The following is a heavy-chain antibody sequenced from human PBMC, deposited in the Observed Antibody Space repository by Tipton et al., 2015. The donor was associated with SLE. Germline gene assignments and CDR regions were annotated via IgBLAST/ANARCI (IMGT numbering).Heavy chain of an antibody. D-gene: IGHD6-13*01. Sequence: TLSLTCTVSGGSIFSHYWSWCRQTPERGLEWIGYVFYTGETYYAPSLKNRVTISADTSRSQVSLNLRSVTAADTAVYYCARGLRADSTSHFDHWGPGTLVTVSS. CDR1: GGSIFSHY. CDR2: VFYTGET. V-gene: IGHV4-59*11. J-gene: IGHJ4*02. CDR3: ARGLRADSTSHFDH.